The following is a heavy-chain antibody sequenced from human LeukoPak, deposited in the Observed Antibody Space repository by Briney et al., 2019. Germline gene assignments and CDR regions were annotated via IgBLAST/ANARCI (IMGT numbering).Heavy chain of an antibody. D-gene: IGHD6-19*01. CDR3: ARDCIAVAGTPFDY. V-gene: IGHV4-34*01. J-gene: IGHJ4*02. Sequence: PSETLSLTCAVYGESFSGYYWSWIRQPPGKGLEWIGEINHSGSTNYNPSLKSRVTISVDTSKNQFSLKLSSVTAADTAVYYCARDCIAVAGTPFDYWGQGTLVTVSS. CDR2: INHSGST. CDR1: GESFSGYY.